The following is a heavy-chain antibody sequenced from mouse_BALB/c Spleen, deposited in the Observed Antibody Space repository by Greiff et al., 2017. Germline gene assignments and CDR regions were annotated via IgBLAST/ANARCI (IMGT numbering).Heavy chain of an antibody. V-gene: IGHV2-6-7*01. CDR1: GFSLTGYG. Sequence: QVQLQQSGPGLVAPSQSLSITCTVSGFSLTGYGVNWVRQPPGKGLEWLGMIWGDGSTDYNSALKSRLSISKDNSKSQVFFKMNSLQANDTAIYYCARNLHYGSSYGWFAYWGQGTLVTVSA. D-gene: IGHD1-1*01. CDR3: ARNLHYGSSYGWFAY. CDR2: IWGDGST. J-gene: IGHJ3*01.